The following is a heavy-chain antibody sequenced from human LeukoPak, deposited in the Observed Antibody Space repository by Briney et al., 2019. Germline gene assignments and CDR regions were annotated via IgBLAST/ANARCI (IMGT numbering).Heavy chain of an antibody. CDR1: GYIFTTHW. CDR3: ARSGDSGYRWFDP. Sequence: PAESLRISCKGSGYIFTTHWIGWMRQMPGKGLEWMGVIYAGDSDTRYSPSFRGQVTISVDRSINTAYLHWRSLRASDTAMYFCARSGDSGYRWFDPWGQGTLVTVSS. D-gene: IGHD5-12*01. CDR2: IYAGDSDT. J-gene: IGHJ5*02. V-gene: IGHV5-51*01.